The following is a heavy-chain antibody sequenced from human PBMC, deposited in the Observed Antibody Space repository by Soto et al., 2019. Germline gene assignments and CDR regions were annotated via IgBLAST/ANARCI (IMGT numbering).Heavy chain of an antibody. D-gene: IGHD3-16*01. CDR2: IYFNGNT. J-gene: IGHJ4*02. CDR1: GGAIGGYY. CDR3: ASVTFGGVVLAH. Sequence: SETLSLTCSLSGGAIGGYYWSWIRQPPGKALEWIGYIYFNGNTNYNPSLKRRVTISIDTSKKQISLDLTSVTDADTAVYYCASVTFGGVVLAHWGQGTLVTVSS. V-gene: IGHV4-59*01.